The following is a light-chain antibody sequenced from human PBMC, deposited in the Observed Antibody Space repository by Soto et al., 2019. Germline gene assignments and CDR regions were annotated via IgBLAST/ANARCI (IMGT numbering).Light chain of an antibody. CDR3: TSFKTGHTWV. CDR1: SSDVGAYNY. CDR2: EVS. Sequence: QSALTQPASVSGSPGQSITISCTGSSSDVGAYNYVSWVQQHPDKAPRLLIHEVSNRPSGVSNRFSGSKSGNTASLTISGLQAEDEADYYCTSFKTGHTWVFGGGTKVTVL. V-gene: IGLV2-14*01. J-gene: IGLJ3*02.